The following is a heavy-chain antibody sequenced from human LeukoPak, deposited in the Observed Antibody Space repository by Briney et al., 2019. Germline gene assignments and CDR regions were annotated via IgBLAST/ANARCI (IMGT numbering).Heavy chain of an antibody. CDR2: ISGSGGST. J-gene: IGHJ4*02. Sequence: GGSLRLSCAASGFTFSSYAMSWVRQAPGKGLEWVSAISGSGGSTYYADSVKGRFTISRDNSKNTLYLQMNSLRAEDTAVYYCARDGGSGYYYFDYWGQGTLVTVSS. CDR3: ARDGGSGYYYFDY. D-gene: IGHD3-22*01. V-gene: IGHV3-23*01. CDR1: GFTFSSYA.